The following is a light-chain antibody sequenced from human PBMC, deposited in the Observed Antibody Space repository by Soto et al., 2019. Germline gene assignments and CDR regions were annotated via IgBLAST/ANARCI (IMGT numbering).Light chain of an antibody. CDR1: SSDVGVYNY. V-gene: IGLV2-11*01. CDR2: DVS. Sequence: QSGLTKHRSVSCSPGQSVTISCTGTSSDVGVYNYVSWYQQYPGKAPKIMIYDVSKRPSGVPDRFSGSKSDNTASLTISGLQAEDEADYYCCSSAGSYTFVFGLGAKVTVL. CDR3: CSSAGSYTFV. J-gene: IGLJ1*01.